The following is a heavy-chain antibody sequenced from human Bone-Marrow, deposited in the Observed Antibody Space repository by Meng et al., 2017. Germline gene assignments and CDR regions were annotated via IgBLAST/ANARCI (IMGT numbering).Heavy chain of an antibody. D-gene: IGHD2-15*01. CDR2: ISYDGSNK. V-gene: IGHV3-30*01. CDR3: ARDRGGIDY. Sequence: QVRLVGSGGVVVQPGRSLRLSCAASGFTFSSYAMHWVRQAPGKGLEWVAVISYDGSNKYYADSVKGRFTISRDNSKNTLYLQMNSLRAEDTAVYYCARDRGGIDYWGQGTLVTVSS. CDR1: GFTFSSYA. J-gene: IGHJ4*02.